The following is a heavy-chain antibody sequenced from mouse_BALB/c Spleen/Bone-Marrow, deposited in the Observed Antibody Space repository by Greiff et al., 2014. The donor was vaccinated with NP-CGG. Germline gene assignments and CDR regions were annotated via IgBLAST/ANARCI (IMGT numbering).Heavy chain of an antibody. V-gene: IGHV14-1*02. J-gene: IGHJ2*01. Sequence: EVKLVESGAELVRPGALVKLSCKASGFNIKDYYMHWVEQRPEQGLEWIGWIDPENGNTIYDPKFQGKASITADTSSNTAYLQLSSLTSEDTAVYYCAMITTYWGQGTTLTVSS. CDR1: GFNIKDYY. CDR3: AMITTY. D-gene: IGHD2-4*01. CDR2: IDPENGNT.